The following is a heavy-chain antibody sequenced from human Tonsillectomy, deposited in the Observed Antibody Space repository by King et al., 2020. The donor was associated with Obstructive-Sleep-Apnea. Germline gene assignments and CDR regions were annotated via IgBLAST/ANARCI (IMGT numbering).Heavy chain of an antibody. CDR1: GGSFGDYY. J-gene: IGHJ5*02. CDR3: ARGSGAADVNWFDP. CDR2: INHSGST. V-gene: IGHV4-34*01. D-gene: IGHD6-13*01. Sequence: VQLQQWGAGLLKPSETLSLSCAVYGGSFGDYYWSWIRQPPGKGLEWIGEINHSGSTNYNSSLKSRVTISVDMSKNQFSLKLTSVTAADTAVYYCARGSGAADVNWFDPWGQGALVTVSS.